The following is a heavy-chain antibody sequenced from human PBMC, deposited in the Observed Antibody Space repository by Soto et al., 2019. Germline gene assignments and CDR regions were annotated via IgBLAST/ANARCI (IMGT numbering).Heavy chain of an antibody. CDR1: GFSFRSYA. CDR3: ARDQGTSPFDY. J-gene: IGHJ4*02. V-gene: IGHV3-30*04. D-gene: IGHD2-2*01. Sequence: QVELVESGGGVVQPGRSLRLSCAASGFSFRSYAMHWVRQAPGKGLEWVAVISHDGSNKFYGDSVKGRFTISRDNSKNTLYLQMNSLRPEDTALYFCARDQGTSPFDYWGQGTLVTVSS. CDR2: ISHDGSNK.